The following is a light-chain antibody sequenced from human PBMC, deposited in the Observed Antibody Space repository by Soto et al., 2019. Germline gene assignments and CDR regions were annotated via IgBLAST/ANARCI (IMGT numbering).Light chain of an antibody. CDR2: DAS. V-gene: IGKV3-11*01. J-gene: IGKJ5*01. Sequence: VLTESPATLSLSPGERATLSCRASQSISVYLAWYQQKPGQAPRLLXYDASNRATGTPARFSGSGSGTDFTLTISSLETEDFAVYYCQQRKNWPPITFGQGTRLEIK. CDR3: QQRKNWPPIT. CDR1: QSISVY.